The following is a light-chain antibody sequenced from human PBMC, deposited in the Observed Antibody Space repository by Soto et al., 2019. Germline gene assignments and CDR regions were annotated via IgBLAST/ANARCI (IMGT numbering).Light chain of an antibody. J-gene: IGLJ1*01. V-gene: IGLV2-23*01. CDR1: SSDVGSYNL. CDR3: CSYAGSNYV. CDR2: EGS. Sequence: QSVLTQPASVSGPPGQSITISCTGTSSDVGSYNLVSWYQQHPGKAPKLMIYEGSKRPSGVSNRFSGSKSGNTASLTISGLQAEDEADYYCCSYAGSNYVFGTGTKVTVL.